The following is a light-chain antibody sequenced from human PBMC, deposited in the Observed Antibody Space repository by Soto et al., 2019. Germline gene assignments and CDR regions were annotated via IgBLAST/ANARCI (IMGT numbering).Light chain of an antibody. Sequence: DIQMTQSPSTLSASVGDRITITCRASQNISIWLAWYQQKPGKAPKLLIYDVSNLESGIPSRFSGSGSQTDFTLTISSLQSEDFAVYYCQQYNNWPQTFGQGTKVDIK. CDR1: QNISIW. CDR3: QQYNNWPQT. CDR2: DVS. V-gene: IGKV1-5*01. J-gene: IGKJ1*01.